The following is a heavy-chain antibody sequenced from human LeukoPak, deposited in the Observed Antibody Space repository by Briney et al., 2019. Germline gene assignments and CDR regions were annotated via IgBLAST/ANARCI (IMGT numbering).Heavy chain of an antibody. V-gene: IGHV1-69*13. CDR2: IIPIFGTA. Sequence: GASVKVSCKASGGTFSSYAISWVRQAPGQGLEWMGGIIPIFGTANYAQKFQGRVTITADESTSTAYMELSSLRSEDTAVYYCAGSSSWDPPYYFDYWGQGTLVTVSS. CDR3: AGSSSWDPPYYFDY. CDR1: GGTFSSYA. D-gene: IGHD6-13*01. J-gene: IGHJ4*02.